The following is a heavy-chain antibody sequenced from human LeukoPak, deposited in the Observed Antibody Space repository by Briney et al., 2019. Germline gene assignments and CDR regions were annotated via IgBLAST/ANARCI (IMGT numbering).Heavy chain of an antibody. J-gene: IGHJ4*02. CDR1: GGSISSYY. V-gene: IGHV4-4*07. CDR3: ARDATYDILTGYTVDY. Sequence: PSETLSLTCTVSGGSISSYYWSWIRRPAGKGLEWIGRIYTSGSTNYNPSLKSRVTMSVDTSKNQFSLKLSSVTAADTAVYYCARDATYDILTGYTVDYWGQGTLVTVSS. D-gene: IGHD3-9*01. CDR2: IYTSGST.